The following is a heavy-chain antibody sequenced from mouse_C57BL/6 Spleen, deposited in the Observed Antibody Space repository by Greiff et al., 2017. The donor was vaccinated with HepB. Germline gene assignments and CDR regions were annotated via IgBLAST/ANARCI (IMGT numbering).Heavy chain of an antibody. CDR1: GYTFTSYW. J-gene: IGHJ1*03. CDR2: IHPNSGST. CDR3: AREDWDVRYFDV. D-gene: IGHD4-1*01. V-gene: IGHV1-64*01. Sequence: QVQLKQSGAELVKPGASVKLSCKASGYTFTSYWMHWVKQRPGQGLEWIGMIHPNSGSTNYNEKFKSKATLAIDKSSSTAYMQLSSLTSEDSAVYYCAREDWDVRYFDVWGTGTTVTVSS.